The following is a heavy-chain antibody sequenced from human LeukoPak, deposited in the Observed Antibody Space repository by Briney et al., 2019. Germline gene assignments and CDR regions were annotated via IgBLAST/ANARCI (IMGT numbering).Heavy chain of an antibody. Sequence: GGSLRLSCAASGFTFSSYGMHWVRQAPGKGLEWVAFIRYDGSNQYSADSVKGRFTISRDNSQNTLYLQMNSLRAEDTAVYYCAKDHFGSSWPYYIDYWGQGTLVTVSS. CDR3: AKDHFGSSWPYYIDY. J-gene: IGHJ4*02. V-gene: IGHV3-30*02. CDR1: GFTFSSYG. D-gene: IGHD6-13*01. CDR2: IRYDGSNQ.